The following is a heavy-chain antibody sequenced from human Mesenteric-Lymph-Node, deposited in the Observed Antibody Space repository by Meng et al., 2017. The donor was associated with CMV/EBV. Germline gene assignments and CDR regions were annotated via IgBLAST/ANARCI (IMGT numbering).Heavy chain of an antibody. CDR2: INHSGST. D-gene: IGHD2-21*01. V-gene: IGHV4-34*01. CDR3: VCGGDCYGT. Sequence: VQLQQWGAGLLKPSETLSLTCAADGGSFNGYYWSWIRQPPGKGLELIGEINHSGSTNYNPSLKSRVTIAVDTSKNQFSLKLSSVTAADTAVYYCVCGGDCYGTWGRGTLVTVSS. CDR1: GGSFNGYY. J-gene: IGHJ2*01.